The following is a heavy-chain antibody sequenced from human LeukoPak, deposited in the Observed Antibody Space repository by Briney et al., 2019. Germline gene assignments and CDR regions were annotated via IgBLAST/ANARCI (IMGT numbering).Heavy chain of an antibody. D-gene: IGHD1-26*01. Sequence: PGGSLRLSCAASGFTFSSYGMHWVRQAPGKGLEWVAVISYDGSNKYYADSVKGRFTISRDNSKNTLYLQMNSLRAEDTAVYYCASEYSGSYSYYYYYGMDVWGQGTTVTVSS. CDR3: ASEYSGSYSYYYYYGMDV. CDR2: ISYDGSNK. V-gene: IGHV3-30*03. CDR1: GFTFSSYG. J-gene: IGHJ6*02.